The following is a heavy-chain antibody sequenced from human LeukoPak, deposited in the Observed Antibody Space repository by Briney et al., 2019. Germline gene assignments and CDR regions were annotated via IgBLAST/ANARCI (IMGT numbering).Heavy chain of an antibody. CDR2: FDPEDGET. CDR3: ETRVGDTAMGEIFDY. D-gene: IGHD5-18*01. Sequence: ASVKVSCKVSGYTLTELSMHWVRQAPGKGLEWMGGFDPEDGETIYAQKFQGRVTMTEDTSTDTAYMELSSLRAEDTAVYYCETRVGDTAMGEIFDYWGQGTLVTVSS. V-gene: IGHV1-24*01. J-gene: IGHJ4*02. CDR1: GYTLTELS.